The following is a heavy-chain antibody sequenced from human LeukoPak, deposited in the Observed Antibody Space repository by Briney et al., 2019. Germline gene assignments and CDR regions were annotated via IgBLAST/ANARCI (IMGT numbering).Heavy chain of an antibody. CDR1: GFTFSSYG. J-gene: IGHJ4*02. D-gene: IGHD6-13*01. CDR3: ARGGMDSSSWYLDY. CDR2: ISSSSNYI. Sequence: PGGSLRLSCAASGFTFSSYGMHWVRQAPGKGLEWVSSISSSSNYIYYADSVKGRFTISRDNAKNSLYLQMNSLRAEDTAVYYCARGGMDSSSWYLDYWGQGTLVTVSS. V-gene: IGHV3-21*01.